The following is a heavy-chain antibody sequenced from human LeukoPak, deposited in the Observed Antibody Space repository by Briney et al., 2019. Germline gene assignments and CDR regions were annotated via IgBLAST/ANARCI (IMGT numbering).Heavy chain of an antibody. CDR1: GGSIGSYF. J-gene: IGHJ3*02. D-gene: IGHD1-26*01. V-gene: IGHV4-59*08. CDR2: NSGST. CDR3: ARGRGYGGNYLRAFDI. Sequence: SGTLSLSCTVSGGSIGSYFWSWIRQPPGKGLEWIGYNSGSTKYNPSLKSRVTISVDTSKNQLSLKLSSVTAAGTAVYYCARGRGYGGNYLRAFDIWGQGAMVSVSS.